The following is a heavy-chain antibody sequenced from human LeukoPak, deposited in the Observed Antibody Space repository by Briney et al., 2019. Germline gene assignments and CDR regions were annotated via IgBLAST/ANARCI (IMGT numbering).Heavy chain of an antibody. Sequence: PSETLSLTCTVSGGSISSYYWSCIRQPPGKGLEWIGYIYYSGSTNYNPSLESRVTISVDTSKNQFSLKLRSVTAADTAVYYCARDRTTSHFDYWGQGTLVTVSS. CDR3: ARDRTTSHFDY. CDR1: GGSISSYY. V-gene: IGHV4-59*01. J-gene: IGHJ4*02. CDR2: IYYSGST. D-gene: IGHD4-17*01.